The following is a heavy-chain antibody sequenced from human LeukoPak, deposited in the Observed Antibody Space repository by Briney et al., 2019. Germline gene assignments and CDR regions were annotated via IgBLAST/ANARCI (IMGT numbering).Heavy chain of an antibody. CDR1: GFTFSSYG. J-gene: IGHJ4*02. CDR2: IPYDETNK. Sequence: PGGSLRLPCAASGFTFSSYGMSWVRQAPGKGPEWVAFIPYDETNKYYADSVKGRFTISRDKSKNTLYLQMNSLRPEDTAVYYCASAIQGNWGQGTLVTVSS. CDR3: ASAIQGN. V-gene: IGHV3-30*02.